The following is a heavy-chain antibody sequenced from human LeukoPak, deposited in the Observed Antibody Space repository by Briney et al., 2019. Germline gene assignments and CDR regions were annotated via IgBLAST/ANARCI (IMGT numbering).Heavy chain of an antibody. J-gene: IGHJ4*02. Sequence: ASVKVSCNASGYSFTSYDLNWVRQATGQGLEWMGWMNPNSGNTGYAQKFQGRVTMTRNTSISTAYMELSGLRSEDTAVYYCARAAHWTTISAYWGQGALVTVSS. CDR2: MNPNSGNT. D-gene: IGHD3/OR15-3a*01. CDR1: GYSFTSYD. CDR3: ARAAHWTTISAY. V-gene: IGHV1-8*01.